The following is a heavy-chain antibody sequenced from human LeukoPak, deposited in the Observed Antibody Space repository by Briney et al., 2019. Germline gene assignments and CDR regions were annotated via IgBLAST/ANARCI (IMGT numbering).Heavy chain of an antibody. D-gene: IGHD2-2*01. CDR1: GYTFTSYG. Sequence: ASVKVSCKASGYTFTSYGISWVRQAPGQGLEWMGWISAYNGNTNYAQKLQGRVTMTTDTSTSTAYMELRSLRSDDTAVYYCASDQAPYCSSTSCYYGMDVWGQGTTVTVSS. V-gene: IGHV1-18*01. CDR3: ASDQAPYCSSTSCYYGMDV. CDR2: ISAYNGNT. J-gene: IGHJ6*02.